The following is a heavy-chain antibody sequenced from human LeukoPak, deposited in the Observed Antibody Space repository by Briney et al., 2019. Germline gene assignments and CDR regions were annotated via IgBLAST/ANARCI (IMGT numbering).Heavy chain of an antibody. CDR3: AKASVQLERRGKYYYYYYMDV. D-gene: IGHD1-1*01. CDR2: ISGSGGST. CDR1: GFTFSSYA. Sequence: SGGSLRLSCAASGFTFSSYAMSWVRQAPGKGLEWVSAISGSGGSTYYADSVKDRFTISRDNSKNTLYLQMNSLRAEDTAVYYCAKASVQLERRGKYYYYYYMDVWGKGTTVTVSS. V-gene: IGHV3-23*01. J-gene: IGHJ6*03.